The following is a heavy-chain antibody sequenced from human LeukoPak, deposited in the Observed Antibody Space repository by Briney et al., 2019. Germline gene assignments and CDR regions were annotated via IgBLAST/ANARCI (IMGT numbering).Heavy chain of an antibody. CDR3: AAGNWFDP. CDR1: GYIFTNYA. CDR2: INTNSGNP. V-gene: IGHV7-4-1*02. Sequence: ASVKVSCKASGYIFTNYAMNWVRQAPGQGLEWMGWINTNSGNPTYAQGFTGRFVFSLDTSVSTAYLQISNLKTEDTAVYCCAAGNWFDPWGQGTLVTVSS. D-gene: IGHD1-26*01. J-gene: IGHJ5*02.